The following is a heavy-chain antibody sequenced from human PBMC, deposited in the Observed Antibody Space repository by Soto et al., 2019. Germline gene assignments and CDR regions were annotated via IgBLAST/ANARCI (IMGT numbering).Heavy chain of an antibody. CDR3: ARIHPRMITFRGVIVFDF. V-gene: IGHV2-26*01. J-gene: IGHJ4*02. CDR1: GFSLSTSGVA. CDR2: IFSNGEK. Sequence: QITLKESGPTLVKPTQTLTLTCTFSGFSLSTSGVAVGWIRQAPRKAPEWLAHIFSNGEKSYSTSLKSRLTISKDTSKSRVVLTMTNMDPVDTATYYCARIHPRMITFRGVIVFDFWGQGTLVSVSS. D-gene: IGHD3-16*02.